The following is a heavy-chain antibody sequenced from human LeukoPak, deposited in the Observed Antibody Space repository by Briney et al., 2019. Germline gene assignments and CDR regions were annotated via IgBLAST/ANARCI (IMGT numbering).Heavy chain of an antibody. Sequence: SETLSLTCTVSGDSIRTSFWSWIRQPPGKGLEWIAYVHSSESANYNPSLKSRVTISLDTPKNQFSLKLSSVTAADTAVYYCARQEEGSYDYWGQGTLVTVSS. J-gene: IGHJ4*02. D-gene: IGHD3-10*01. V-gene: IGHV4-59*08. CDR2: VHSSESA. CDR1: GDSIRTSF. CDR3: ARQEEGSYDY.